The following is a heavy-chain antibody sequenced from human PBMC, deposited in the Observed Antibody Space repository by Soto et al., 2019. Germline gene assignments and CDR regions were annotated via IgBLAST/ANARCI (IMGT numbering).Heavy chain of an antibody. CDR3: ARRYCTSTSCYFYFDY. V-gene: IGHV4-30-4*01. CDR2: VYYSGST. D-gene: IGHD2-2*01. CDR1: GASISSGNYY. Sequence: SETLSLTCTVSGASISSGNYYWSWIRQPPGKGLEWIGYVYYSGSTYHNSSLKSRVTISVDTSKNQFSLKLSSVTAADTAVYYCARRYCTSTSCYFYFDYWGQGALVTVSS. J-gene: IGHJ4*02.